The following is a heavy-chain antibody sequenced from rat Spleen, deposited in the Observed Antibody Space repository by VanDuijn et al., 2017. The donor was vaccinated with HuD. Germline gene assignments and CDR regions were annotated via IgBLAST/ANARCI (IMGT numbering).Heavy chain of an antibody. J-gene: IGHJ2*01. V-gene: IGHV3-1*01. CDR2: ISYSGST. Sequence: EVQLQESGPGLVKPSQSLSLTCSVTGYSIPSNYWGWNRKFPGNKMEWMGYISYSGSTTYNPSLKSRIFITRDTSKNQFFLQLNSIATEDTATYYCARSRYFDYWGQGVMVTVSS. CDR1: GYSIPSNY. CDR3: ARSRYFDY.